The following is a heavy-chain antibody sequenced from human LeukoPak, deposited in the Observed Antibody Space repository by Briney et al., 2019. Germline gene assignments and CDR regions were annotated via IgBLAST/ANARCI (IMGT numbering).Heavy chain of an antibody. J-gene: IGHJ6*03. CDR2: INPDSGGT. CDR3: ARGGHYYSYSMDV. Sequence: ASVKVSCKASGYGFTDYYMHWVRQAPGQGLESMGWINPDSGGTNYPQKFQGRVTMTRDTSISTAYMELSRLRSDDTAVYYCARGGHYYSYSMDVWGKGTTVTVSS. V-gene: IGHV1-2*02. CDR1: GYGFTDYY.